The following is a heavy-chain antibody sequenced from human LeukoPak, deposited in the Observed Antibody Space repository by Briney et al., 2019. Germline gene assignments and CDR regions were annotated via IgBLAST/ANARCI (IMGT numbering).Heavy chain of an antibody. CDR3: AKARVGDYNDY. D-gene: IGHD1-26*01. Sequence: GGSLRLSCAASGFTFSSYAMSWVRQAPGKGLEWVSATSGSGGGTYYADSVKGRFTISRDNSKNTLYLQMNSLRAEDTAVYYCAKARVGDYNDYWGQGTLVTVSS. J-gene: IGHJ4*02. CDR1: GFTFSSYA. CDR2: TSGSGGGT. V-gene: IGHV3-23*01.